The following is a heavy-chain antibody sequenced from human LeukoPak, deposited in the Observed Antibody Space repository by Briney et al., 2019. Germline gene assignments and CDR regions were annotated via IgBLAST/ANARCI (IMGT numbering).Heavy chain of an antibody. CDR3: ARPGSGVAGTVMQAFDI. CDR2: IYPGVSDT. Sequence: GESLKISCKGSGYSFTSYWIGWVRQMPGKGLEWMGIIYPGVSDTRYSPSFQGQVTISADKSISTAYLQWSSLKASDTAMYYCARPGSGVAGTVMQAFDIWGQGTMVTVSS. J-gene: IGHJ3*02. D-gene: IGHD6-19*01. CDR1: GYSFTSYW. V-gene: IGHV5-51*01.